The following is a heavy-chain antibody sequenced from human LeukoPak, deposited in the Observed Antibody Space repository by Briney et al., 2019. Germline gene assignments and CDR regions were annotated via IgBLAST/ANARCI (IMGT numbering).Heavy chain of an antibody. CDR2: IYPADSDI. Sequence: GESLKISCKGSGYSFTRYWIGWVRQMPGKDLEWMGIIYPADSDIRYSPSFRGQVTISADKSISTAYLQWSSLKASDTAMYYCARQSGDYSYYYYMDVWGKGTTVTISS. D-gene: IGHD2-21*02. CDR1: GYSFTRYW. J-gene: IGHJ6*03. CDR3: ARQSGDYSYYYYMDV. V-gene: IGHV5-51*01.